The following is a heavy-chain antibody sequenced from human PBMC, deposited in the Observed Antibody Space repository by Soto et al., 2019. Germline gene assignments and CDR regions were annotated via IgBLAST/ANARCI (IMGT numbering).Heavy chain of an antibody. D-gene: IGHD1-1*01. J-gene: IGHJ4*02. CDR2: IYYSGRT. V-gene: IGHV4-39*01. CDR1: GFSISSSSYY. CDR3: ARRRDAYNYLDX. Sequence: PSETLSLTFTVSGFSISSSSYYWDWIRQPPGKGLELIGGIYYSGRTYYHPSLKSRVTISVDTSKNQFSLKLSSVTAADTAVYYCARRRDAYNYLDXWGQVTLVTVSX.